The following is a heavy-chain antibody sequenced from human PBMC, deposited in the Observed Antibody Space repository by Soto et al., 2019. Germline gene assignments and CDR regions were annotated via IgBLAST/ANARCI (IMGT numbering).Heavy chain of an antibody. V-gene: IGHV1-18*01. CDR2: ISASNGNT. D-gene: IGHD3-10*01. CDR3: TRGTYYDTGSLPPTMSDY. CDR1: GYIFTRFG. J-gene: IGHJ4*02. Sequence: QVQLVQSGAEVKKPGASVRVSCKTSGYIFTRFGINWVRQAPGQGLEWRGWISASNGNTKYAQKPQGRVIMTTDRTTDTAYMELGSLRSDDTSVYYCTRGTYYDTGSLPPTMSDYWGQRTLVTVSS.